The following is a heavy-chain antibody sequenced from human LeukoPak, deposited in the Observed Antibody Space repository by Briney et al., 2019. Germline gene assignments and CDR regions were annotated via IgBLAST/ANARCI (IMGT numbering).Heavy chain of an antibody. CDR1: GGSLSSYY. Sequence: SETLSLTCTVSGGSLSSYYWSWIRQPGGKELEWMGRIYTSGSTNYNPSLKGRVTMSVDTSKNQFSLKLSSVTAADTAVYYCARDLSIQLWSYFDYWGQGTLVTVSS. CDR2: IYTSGST. D-gene: IGHD5-18*01. V-gene: IGHV4-4*07. CDR3: ARDLSIQLWSYFDY. J-gene: IGHJ4*02.